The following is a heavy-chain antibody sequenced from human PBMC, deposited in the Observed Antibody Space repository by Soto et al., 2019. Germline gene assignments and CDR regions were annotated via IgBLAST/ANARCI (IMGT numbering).Heavy chain of an antibody. Sequence: PSETLSLTCAVYDGSLIGYYWSWVRQPPGKGLEWIGEINHSGNTNYNPSLNPSLKSRVTISVDTSKTQVFLNLSSVTAADAAVYYCARDTGRYDRMGYWGQGTLVTVSS. CDR2: INHSGNT. CDR1: DGSLIGYY. J-gene: IGHJ4*02. V-gene: IGHV4-34*01. D-gene: IGHD1-1*01. CDR3: ARDTGRYDRMGY.